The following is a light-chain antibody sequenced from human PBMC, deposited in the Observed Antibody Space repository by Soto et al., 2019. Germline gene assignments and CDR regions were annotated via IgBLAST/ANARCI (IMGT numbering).Light chain of an antibody. J-gene: IGKJ4*01. CDR1: QSVSKL. Sequence: EIVLTQSPATLSLSPGERATLSCRASQSVSKLLTWYQQKPGQPPSLLMYDVSTRAAGIPARFSGSGSGTDFTLTISSLEPEDFAVYYCQQRSNWPLTFGGGTKVEIK. CDR2: DVS. CDR3: QQRSNWPLT. V-gene: IGKV3-11*01.